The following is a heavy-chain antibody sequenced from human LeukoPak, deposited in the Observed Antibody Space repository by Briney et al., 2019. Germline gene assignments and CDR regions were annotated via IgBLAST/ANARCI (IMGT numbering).Heavy chain of an antibody. Sequence: SVKVSCKASGYTFARYYIHWVRQAPGQGLAWMGWISAYNGKTDYAQELQDRVTMTTDTSTSTAYMELRSLRSDDTAVYYCARGGVRFSMGDVFDIWGQGTMVTVPS. V-gene: IGHV1-18*04. J-gene: IGHJ3*02. CDR1: GYTFARYY. CDR2: ISAYNGKT. D-gene: IGHD2-8*01. CDR3: ARGGVRFSMGDVFDI.